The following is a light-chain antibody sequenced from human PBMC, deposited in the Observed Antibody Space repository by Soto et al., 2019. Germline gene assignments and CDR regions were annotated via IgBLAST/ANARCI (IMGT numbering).Light chain of an antibody. Sequence: DIHMTQSPSCLSACVVDIVTITCQASQDISTYLNWYQQKPGKAPNLLIYDVSNLKTGVPPRFSGSGSGTDFTLTIRSLQPQDFATYYCQQYDDFPITFGQGTRLEIK. CDR1: QDISTY. CDR3: QQYDDFPIT. CDR2: DVS. V-gene: IGKV1-33*01. J-gene: IGKJ5*01.